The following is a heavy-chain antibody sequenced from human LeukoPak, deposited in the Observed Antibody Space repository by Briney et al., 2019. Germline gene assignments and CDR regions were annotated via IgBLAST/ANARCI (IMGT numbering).Heavy chain of an antibody. CDR2: IIPIFDVP. Sequence: ASVKVSCEASGGTFTSYAINWVRQAPGQGLEWMGRIIPIFDVPNYAQKFQGRVTITADKSTSTAYMELYSLKSQDTAVYYCASTLYCYDSSGYYFGMDAWGQGTTVTVSS. CDR3: ASTLYCYDSSGYYFGMDA. CDR1: GGTFTSYA. V-gene: IGHV1-69*04. J-gene: IGHJ6*02. D-gene: IGHD3-22*01.